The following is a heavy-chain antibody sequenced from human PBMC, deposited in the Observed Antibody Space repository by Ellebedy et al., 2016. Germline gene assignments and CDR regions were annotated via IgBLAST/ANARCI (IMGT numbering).Heavy chain of an antibody. J-gene: IGHJ6*02. Sequence: GGSLRLXXKGSGYSFTSYWIGWVRQMPGKGLEWMGIIYPGDSDTRYSPSFQGQVTISADKSISTAYLQWSSLKASDTAMYYCFVWRLDYGMDVWGQGTTVTVSS. CDR3: FVWRLDYGMDV. V-gene: IGHV5-51*01. CDR1: GYSFTSYW. D-gene: IGHD6-19*01. CDR2: IYPGDSDT.